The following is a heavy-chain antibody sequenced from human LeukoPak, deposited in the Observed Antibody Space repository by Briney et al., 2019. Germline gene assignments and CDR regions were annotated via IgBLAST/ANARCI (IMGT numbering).Heavy chain of an antibody. CDR2: ISYDGSNK. CDR3: ARDGDTYYYDSSGYPYPPYYFDY. Sequence: GGSLRLSCAASGFTVSSNYMSWLRQAPGKGLEWVAVISYDGSNKYYADSVKGRFTISRDNSKNTLYLQMNSLRAEDTAVYYCARDGDTYYYDSSGYPYPPYYFDYWGQGTLVTVSS. J-gene: IGHJ4*02. CDR1: GFTVSSNY. V-gene: IGHV3-30*03. D-gene: IGHD3-22*01.